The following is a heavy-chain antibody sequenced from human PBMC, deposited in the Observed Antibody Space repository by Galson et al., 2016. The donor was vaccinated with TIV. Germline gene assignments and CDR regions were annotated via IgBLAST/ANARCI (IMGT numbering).Heavy chain of an antibody. CDR1: GGILRSYA. J-gene: IGHJ2*01. Sequence: SVKVSCKASGGILRSYAISWVRQAPGQGLEWMGRIIAIFGTTNYAQNFQGRVTITADESTTTVYMELSSLTSEEPAVYYCSRGRRDYGDYELGGPVVDWYLDLWGRGTLVTVSS. CDR2: IIAIFGTT. V-gene: IGHV1-69*13. CDR3: SRGRRDYGDYELGGPVVDWYLDL. D-gene: IGHD4-17*01.